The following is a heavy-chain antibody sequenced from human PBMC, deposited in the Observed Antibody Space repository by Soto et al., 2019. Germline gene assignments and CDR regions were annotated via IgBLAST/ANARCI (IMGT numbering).Heavy chain of an antibody. J-gene: IGHJ6*02. D-gene: IGHD1-20*01. CDR1: GGSISSYY. V-gene: IGHV4-59*01. CDR2: IYYSGIT. Sequence: QVQLQESGPGLVKPSETLSLTCTVSGGSISSYYWSWIRQPPGKGLEWIGYIYYSGITNYNPSLKSRVTISVDTSKNQFSLKLSSVTAADTAVAYCARYKSNYYYGMDVWGQGTTVTVSS. CDR3: ARYKSNYYYGMDV.